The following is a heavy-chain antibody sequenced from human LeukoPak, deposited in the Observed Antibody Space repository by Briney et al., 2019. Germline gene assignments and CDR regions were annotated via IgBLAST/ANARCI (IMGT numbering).Heavy chain of an antibody. CDR2: INHSGST. CDR3: ARSPVTYSSSWYYFDY. D-gene: IGHD6-13*01. V-gene: IGHV4-34*01. J-gene: IGHJ4*02. Sequence: SETLSLTCAVYGGSFSGYYWSWIRQPPGKGLEWIGEINHSGSTNYNPSLKSRVTISVVTSKNQFSLKLTSVTAADTAVYYCARSPVTYSSSWYYFDYWGQGTLVTVSS. CDR1: GGSFSGYY.